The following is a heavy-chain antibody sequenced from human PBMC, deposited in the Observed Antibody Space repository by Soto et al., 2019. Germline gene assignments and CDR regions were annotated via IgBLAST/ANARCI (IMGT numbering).Heavy chain of an antibody. J-gene: IGHJ4*02. Sequence: SLRLSCAASGFTFSSYGMHWVRQAPGKGLEWVAVIWYDGSNKYYADSVKGRFTISRDNSKNTLYLQMNSLRAEDTAVYYCARDSAGENSGFDYWGQGTLVIVSS. CDR2: IWYDGSNK. CDR3: ARDSAGENSGFDY. D-gene: IGHD1-1*01. CDR1: GFTFSSYG. V-gene: IGHV3-33*01.